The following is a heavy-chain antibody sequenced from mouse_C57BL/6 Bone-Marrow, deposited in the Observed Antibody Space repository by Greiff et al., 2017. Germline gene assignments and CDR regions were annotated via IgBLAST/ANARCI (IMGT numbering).Heavy chain of an antibody. CDR1: GYTFTSYW. D-gene: IGHD2-1*01. CDR2: IDPSDSYT. V-gene: IGHV1-69*01. CDR3: ARRGGNYGFAY. J-gene: IGHJ3*01. Sequence: QVQLKQPGAELVMPGASVKLSCKASGYTFTSYWMHWVKQRPGQGLEWIGEIDPSDSYTNYNQKFKGKSTLTVDKSSSTAYMQLSSLTSEDSAVYYCARRGGNYGFAYWGQGTLVTVSA.